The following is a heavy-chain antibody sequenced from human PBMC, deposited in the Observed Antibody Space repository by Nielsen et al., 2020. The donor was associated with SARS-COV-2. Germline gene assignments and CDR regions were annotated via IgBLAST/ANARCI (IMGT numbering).Heavy chain of an antibody. V-gene: IGHV4-31*03. CDR3: ARAPSITIFGVVNKFDY. Sequence: SETLSLTCTVSGGSISSGGYYWSWIRQHPGKGLEWIGYIYYSGSTYYNPSLKSRVTISVDTSKNQFSLKLSSVTAADTAVYYCARAPSITIFGVVNKFDYWGQGTLVTVSS. D-gene: IGHD3-3*01. J-gene: IGHJ4*02. CDR2: IYYSGST. CDR1: GGSISSGGYY.